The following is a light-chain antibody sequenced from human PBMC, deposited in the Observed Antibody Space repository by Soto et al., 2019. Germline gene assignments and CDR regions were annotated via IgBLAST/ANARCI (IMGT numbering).Light chain of an antibody. CDR1: QSISSS. CDR3: QQSYSTPYT. Sequence: DIQMTQSPSSLSASVGDRVTITCRASQSISSSLNWYQQKPGKAPKLLIYAASSLQSGVPSRFIRSGSSTDFTLTISSLQPEDFATYYWQQSYSTPYTFGQGTKLEIK. CDR2: AAS. J-gene: IGKJ2*01. V-gene: IGKV1-39*01.